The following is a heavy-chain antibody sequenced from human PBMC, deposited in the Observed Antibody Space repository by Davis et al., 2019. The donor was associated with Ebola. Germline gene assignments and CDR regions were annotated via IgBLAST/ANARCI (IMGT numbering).Heavy chain of an antibody. V-gene: IGHV1-69*06. CDR3: ARGLGYCSGGSCYSGSFDY. Sequence: SVKVSCKASGGTFSSYAISWVRQAPGQGLEWMGGIIPIFGTANYAQKFQGRVTITADKSTSTAYMELSSLRSEDTAVYYCARGLGYCSGGSCYSGSFDYWGQGTLVTVSS. CDR2: IIPIFGTA. J-gene: IGHJ4*02. CDR1: GGTFSSYA. D-gene: IGHD2-15*01.